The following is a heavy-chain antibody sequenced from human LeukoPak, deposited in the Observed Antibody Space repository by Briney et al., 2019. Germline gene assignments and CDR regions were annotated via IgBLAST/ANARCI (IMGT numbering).Heavy chain of an antibody. J-gene: IGHJ6*03. V-gene: IGHV4-59*01. CDR3: ARGDYYYMDV. D-gene: IGHD1-26*01. Sequence: SETLSLTCTVSGGSISGYYWSWIRQPPGKGLEWIGFIYYRGSTNYNPSLKSRVTISADTSKNQFSLKLSSVTAADTAVYYCARGDYYYMDVWGKGTTVTVPS. CDR1: GGSISGYY. CDR2: IYYRGST.